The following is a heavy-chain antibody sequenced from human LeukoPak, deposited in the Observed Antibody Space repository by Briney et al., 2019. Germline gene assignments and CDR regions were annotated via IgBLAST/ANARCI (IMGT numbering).Heavy chain of an antibody. D-gene: IGHD2-15*01. V-gene: IGHV4-34*01. CDR1: GESFSGYF. Sequence: SETLSLTCAVYGESFSGYFWNWIRQAPGKPLEYIGEINHRGSSHYNPSLKTRVTLSVDTSKNQFSLKLTSVTAADTAVYFCARGSSFDGYCSAGACDAGYYDSWGQGTPVTVSS. CDR3: ARGSSFDGYCSAGACDAGYYDS. J-gene: IGHJ4*02. CDR2: INHRGSS.